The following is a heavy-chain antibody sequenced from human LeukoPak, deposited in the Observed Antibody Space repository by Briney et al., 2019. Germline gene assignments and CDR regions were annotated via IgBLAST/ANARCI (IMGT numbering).Heavy chain of an antibody. J-gene: IGHJ3*02. V-gene: IGHV3-21*01. D-gene: IGHD6-25*01. CDR1: GFTFSSYT. CDR2: ISSSSSYI. CDR3: ARRSAAKDAFDI. Sequence: GGSLRLSCAASGFTFSSYTMNWVRQAPGKGLEWVSSISSSSSYIYYADSVKGRFTISRDNAKNSLYLQMNSLRAEDTAVYYCARRSAAKDAFDIWVQGTKVTVSS.